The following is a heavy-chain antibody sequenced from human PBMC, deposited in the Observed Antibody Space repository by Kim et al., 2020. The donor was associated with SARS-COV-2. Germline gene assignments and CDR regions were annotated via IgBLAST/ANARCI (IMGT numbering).Heavy chain of an antibody. Sequence: GGSLRLSCAATGFSFSTYGMNWVRQPPGKGLEWVSAISGSGNSTFYVDSVKGRFTISRDNSKSTLYLQMDSLRAEDTAVYYCAKLTTGSCYSAADVWGQG. CDR3: AKLTTGSCYSAADV. CDR2: ISGSGNST. CDR1: GFSFSTYG. V-gene: IGHV3-23*01. J-gene: IGHJ6*02. D-gene: IGHD2-15*01.